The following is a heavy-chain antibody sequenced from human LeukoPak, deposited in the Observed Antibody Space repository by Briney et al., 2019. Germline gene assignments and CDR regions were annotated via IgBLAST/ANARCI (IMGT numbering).Heavy chain of an antibody. D-gene: IGHD3-10*01. V-gene: IGHV4-34*01. CDR2: INHSGST. CDR1: GGSFSGYY. Sequence: SETLSLTCAVYGGSFSGYYWSWIRQPPGKGLEWIGEINHSGSTNYNPSLKSRVTISVDTSKNQFSLKLSFVTAADTAMYYCARSDYHNSGSHTVFDAFDIWGQGTRVTVSS. J-gene: IGHJ3*02. CDR3: ARSDYHNSGSHTVFDAFDI.